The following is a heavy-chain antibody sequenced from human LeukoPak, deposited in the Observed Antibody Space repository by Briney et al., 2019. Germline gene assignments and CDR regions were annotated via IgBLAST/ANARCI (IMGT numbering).Heavy chain of an antibody. CDR1: GGSISSYY. Sequence: SETLSLTCTVSGGSISSYYWSWIRQPPGKGLEWIGYIYYSGSTNYNPSLKSRVTISVDTSKNQFPLKLSSVTAADTAVYYCARHIITMVRGVKENWFDPWGQGTLVTVSS. CDR2: IYYSGST. D-gene: IGHD3-10*01. J-gene: IGHJ5*02. CDR3: ARHIITMVRGVKENWFDP. V-gene: IGHV4-59*01.